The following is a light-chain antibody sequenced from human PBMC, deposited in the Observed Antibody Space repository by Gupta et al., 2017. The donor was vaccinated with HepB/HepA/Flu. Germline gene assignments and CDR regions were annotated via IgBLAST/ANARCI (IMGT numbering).Light chain of an antibody. CDR3: QQYGGSPWT. CDR2: WAS. CDR1: QTVGSNY. J-gene: IGKJ1*01. V-gene: IGKV3-20*01. Sequence: TVLTQSPGTLSFSPGERATLSCRASQTVGSNYVAWYQQKPGQAPRLLIYWASSRATGIPDRFSGSGSGTDFTLTISRLEPEDFAVYYCQQYGGSPWTFGQGTKVEIK.